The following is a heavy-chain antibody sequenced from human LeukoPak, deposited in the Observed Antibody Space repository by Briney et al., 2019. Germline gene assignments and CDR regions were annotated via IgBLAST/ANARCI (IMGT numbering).Heavy chain of an antibody. D-gene: IGHD3-16*01. CDR2: IIPIFGTA. CDR3: ARGIWDWFDP. CDR1: GYTLTELS. V-gene: IGHV1-69*13. J-gene: IGHJ5*02. Sequence: ASVKVSCKVSGYTLTELSIHWVRQAPGQGLEWMGGIIPIFGTANYAQKFQGRVTITADESTSTAYMELSSLRSEDTAVYYCARGIWDWFDPWGQGTLVTVSS.